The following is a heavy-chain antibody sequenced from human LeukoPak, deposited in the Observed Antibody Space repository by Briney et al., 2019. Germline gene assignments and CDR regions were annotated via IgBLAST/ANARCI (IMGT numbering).Heavy chain of an antibody. Sequence: ASVKVSCKASGYTFTGYYMHWVRQAPGQGLEWMGWINPSSGGTNYAQKFQGRVTMTRDTSISTAYMELSRLRSDDTAVYYCARVGPVVRGVITQKYNWFDPWGQGTLVTVSS. CDR3: ARVGPVVRGVITQKYNWFDP. CDR1: GYTFTGYY. CDR2: INPSSGGT. V-gene: IGHV1-2*02. D-gene: IGHD3-10*01. J-gene: IGHJ5*02.